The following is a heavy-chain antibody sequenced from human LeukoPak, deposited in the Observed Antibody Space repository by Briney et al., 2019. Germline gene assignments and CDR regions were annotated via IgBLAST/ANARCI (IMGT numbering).Heavy chain of an antibody. D-gene: IGHD4-17*01. CDR1: GGSFSGYY. J-gene: IGHJ4*02. Sequence: SETLSLTCAVYGGSFSGYYWSWIRQPPGKGLEWIGYIYYSGSTNYNPSLKSRVTISVDTSKNQFSLKLSSVTAADTAVYYCARALYGDFPLWGQGTLVTVSS. CDR2: IYYSGST. V-gene: IGHV4-59*08. CDR3: ARALYGDFPL.